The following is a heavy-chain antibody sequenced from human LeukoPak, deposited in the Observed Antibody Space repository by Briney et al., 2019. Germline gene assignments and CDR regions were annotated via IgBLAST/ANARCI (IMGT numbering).Heavy chain of an antibody. CDR3: ASGPYDFWSGRIDY. Sequence: GASVKVSCKASGYTFTGYYMHWVRQAPGQGLEWMGWINPNSGGTNYAQKFQGRVTMTRDTSISTAYMELSRLRSDDTAVYYCASGPYDFWSGRIDYWGQGALVTVSS. J-gene: IGHJ4*02. CDR2: INPNSGGT. D-gene: IGHD3-3*01. CDR1: GYTFTGYY. V-gene: IGHV1-2*02.